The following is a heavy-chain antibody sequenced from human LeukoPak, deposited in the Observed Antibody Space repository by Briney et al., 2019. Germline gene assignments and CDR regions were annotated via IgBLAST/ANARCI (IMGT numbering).Heavy chain of an antibody. CDR1: GYTLTDSY. J-gene: IGHJ4*02. D-gene: IGHD5-18*01. Sequence: GASVKVSCKASGYTLTDSYMHWVRQAPGQGLEWLAWINPNSGGTNYAQKVQGRVTVTRDTSISTAYMELSGLTSDDTAVYYCATEEQYRNYFDHWGQGTLVTVSS. CDR3: ATEEQYRNYFDH. V-gene: IGHV1-2*02. CDR2: INPNSGGT.